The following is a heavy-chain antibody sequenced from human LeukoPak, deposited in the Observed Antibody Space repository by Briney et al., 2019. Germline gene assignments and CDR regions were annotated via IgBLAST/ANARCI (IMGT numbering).Heavy chain of an antibody. CDR3: ARRAGDYSHPYDY. Sequence: GGSLRLSCAAFGFIFDDYGMSWVRQAPGKGLEWVSFIYSGGSTYYTDSVKGRFTISRDNSKNTLYLQMNSLRAEDTAVYYCARRAGDYSHPYDYWGQGILVTVSS. CDR2: IYSGGST. V-gene: IGHV3-53*01. D-gene: IGHD3-22*01. J-gene: IGHJ4*02. CDR1: GFIFDDYG.